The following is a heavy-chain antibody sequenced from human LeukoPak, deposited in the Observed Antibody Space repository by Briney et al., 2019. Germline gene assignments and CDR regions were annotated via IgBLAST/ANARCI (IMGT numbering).Heavy chain of an antibody. CDR1: GYTFSGYA. CDR3: ARGIWSATRVDYYLDN. V-gene: IGHV1-3*01. Sequence: ASVKVSCTASGYTFSGYAIHWVRQAPGQRFEWMGWINAGNGHTKYSQNFQGRVTITRDSSANIVYMDVSSLTSEDTAVYYCARGIWSATRVDYYLDNWGRGTLVTVSS. J-gene: IGHJ4*02. D-gene: IGHD5-24*01. CDR2: INAGNGHT.